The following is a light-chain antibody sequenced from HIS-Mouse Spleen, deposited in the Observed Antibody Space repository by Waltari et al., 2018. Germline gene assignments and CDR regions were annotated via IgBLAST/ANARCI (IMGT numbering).Light chain of an antibody. J-gene: IGKJ3*01. V-gene: IGKV4-1*01. CDR1: QSVLYSSNNKNY. CDR2: WAS. CDR3: QQYYSTPPFT. Sequence: DIVMTQSPDSLAVSLGERATINCKSSQSVLYSSNNKNYLAWYQQKPGQPPKLLIYWASTLESGVPDRFSGSGSGTDFTLTISSLQAEDVAVYYCQQYYSTPPFTFGPGTKVDIK.